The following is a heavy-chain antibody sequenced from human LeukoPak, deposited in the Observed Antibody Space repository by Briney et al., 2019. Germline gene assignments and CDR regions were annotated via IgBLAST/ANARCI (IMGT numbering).Heavy chain of an antibody. CDR1: GFTFTRCG. CDR2: IWHDGSKE. J-gene: IGHJ4*02. D-gene: IGHD2-2*01. V-gene: IGHV3-33*01. CDR3: ARDGCSTSSCYDF. Sequence: GGSLRLSCAASGFTFTRCGFHWVRQAPSKGLEWVSVIWHDGSKEYYADSVKGRFTISRDNSKNMLYLQMSSLRVEDTAVYYCARDGCSTSSCYDFWGQGTLVTVSS.